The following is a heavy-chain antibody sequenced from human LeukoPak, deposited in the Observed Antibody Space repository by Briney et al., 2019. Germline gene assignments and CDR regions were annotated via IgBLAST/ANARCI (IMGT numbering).Heavy chain of an antibody. CDR3: ATRNY. V-gene: IGHV3-53*01. CDR2: IYSGGAT. J-gene: IGHJ4*02. Sequence: GGSLRLSCAASGFTLCNNYMSWVRQAPGKGLEWVSLIYSGGATYYADSVKGRFTISRDNSKNTLYLQMNSLRADDTAVYYCATRNYWGQGTLVTVSS. CDR1: GFTLCNNY.